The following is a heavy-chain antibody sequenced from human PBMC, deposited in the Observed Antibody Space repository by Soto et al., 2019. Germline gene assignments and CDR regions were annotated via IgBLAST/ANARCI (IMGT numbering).Heavy chain of an antibody. Sequence: SETLSLTCTVSGGSISSGGYYWSWIRQHPGKGLEWIGYIYYSGSTYYNPSLKSRVTISVDTSKNQFSLKLSSVTAADTAVYYCARDRYYYDSSGDYYGMDVWGQGTTVTVSS. V-gene: IGHV4-31*03. CDR1: GGSISSGGYY. D-gene: IGHD3-22*01. CDR3: ARDRYYYDSSGDYYGMDV. J-gene: IGHJ6*01. CDR2: IYYSGST.